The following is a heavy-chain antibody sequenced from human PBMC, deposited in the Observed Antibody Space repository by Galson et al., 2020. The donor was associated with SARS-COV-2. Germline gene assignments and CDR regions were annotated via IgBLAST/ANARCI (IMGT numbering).Heavy chain of an antibody. Sequence: RGSLRLSCRAAGFSFRTYSMSWVRQAPGKGLECVSHINGGGSSTYYADSVRGRFTISRDNSKNILYLQMDSLRGEDTAMYFCAKDLGQQLYRWFDLWGQGVLVTVAS. CDR2: INGGGSST. J-gene: IGHJ5*02. CDR1: GFSFRTYS. V-gene: IGHV3-23*03. D-gene: IGHD6-13*01. CDR3: AKDLGQQLYRWFDL.